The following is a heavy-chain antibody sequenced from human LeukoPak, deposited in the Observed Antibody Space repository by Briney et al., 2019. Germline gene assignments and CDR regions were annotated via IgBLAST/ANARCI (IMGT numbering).Heavy chain of an antibody. Sequence: GGSLRLSCSASGFPFNSYAMNWVRRAPGKGLEWVAYMTTSGRSIYYSDSVKGRFTISRDNAKNTLYLQMNSLRAEDTGVYYRARDRGIVVVPAAPRGYFQHWGQGTLVTVSS. J-gene: IGHJ1*01. CDR3: ARDRGIVVVPAAPRGYFQH. D-gene: IGHD2-2*01. CDR1: GFPFNSYA. CDR2: MTTSGRSI. V-gene: IGHV3-48*01.